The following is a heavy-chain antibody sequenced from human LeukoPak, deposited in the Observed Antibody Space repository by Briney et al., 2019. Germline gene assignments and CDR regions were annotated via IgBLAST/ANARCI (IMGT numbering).Heavy chain of an antibody. V-gene: IGHV4-59*01. Sequence: SETLSLTCTVSGGSISSYYWSWVRQPPGKGLEWIGFVYYTGSTNYNPSLKSRVTISVDTSKNQFTLKLISVTAADTAVYYCARDGVVTMELDSWGQGTLVTVSS. D-gene: IGHD3-3*01. J-gene: IGHJ4*02. CDR2: VYYTGST. CDR1: GGSISSYY. CDR3: ARDGVVTMELDS.